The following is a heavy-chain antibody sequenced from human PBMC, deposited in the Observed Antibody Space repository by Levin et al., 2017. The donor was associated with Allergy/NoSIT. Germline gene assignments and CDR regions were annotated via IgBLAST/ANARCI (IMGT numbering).Heavy chain of an antibody. J-gene: IGHJ5*02. CDR3: ARRVGDYDFWSGNSYNWFDP. CDR1: GGTFSSYA. Sequence: SVKVSCKASGGTFSSYAISWVRQAPGQGLEWMGGIIPIFGTANYAQKFQGRVTITADESTSTAYMELSSLRSEDTAVYYCARRVGDYDFWSGNSYNWFDPWGQGTLVTVSS. CDR2: IIPIFGTA. V-gene: IGHV1-69*13. D-gene: IGHD3-3*01.